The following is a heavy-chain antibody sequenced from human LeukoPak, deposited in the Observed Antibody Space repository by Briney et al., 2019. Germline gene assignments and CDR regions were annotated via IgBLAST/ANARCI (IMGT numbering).Heavy chain of an antibody. CDR3: ARTTSYLDP. Sequence: PSETLSLTCTVSGGSINNQYGSGIRQPPGKGLEWIGYIYYSGSTNYNPSLKSRVTISVDTSKNQISLKLSSVTAADTAIYYCARTTSYLDPWGQGTLVTVSS. V-gene: IGHV4-59*11. CDR2: IYYSGST. D-gene: IGHD4-11*01. CDR1: GGSINNQY. J-gene: IGHJ5*02.